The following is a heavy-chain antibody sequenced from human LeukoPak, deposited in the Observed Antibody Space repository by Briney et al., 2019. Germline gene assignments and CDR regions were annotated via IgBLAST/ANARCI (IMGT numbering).Heavy chain of an antibody. Sequence: PGGSLRLSCAASGFTVSSNYMSWVRQAPGKGLEWVSVIYSGGSTYYADSVKGRFTISRDNSKNTLYLQMNSLRAEDTAVYYCARLIYSSSGYFDYWGQGTLVTVSS. CDR3: ARLIYSSSGYFDY. V-gene: IGHV3-53*01. CDR2: IYSGGST. CDR1: GFTVSSNY. D-gene: IGHD6-6*01. J-gene: IGHJ4*02.